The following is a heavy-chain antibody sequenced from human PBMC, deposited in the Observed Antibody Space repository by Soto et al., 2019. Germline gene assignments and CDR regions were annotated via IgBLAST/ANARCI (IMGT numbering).Heavy chain of an antibody. Sequence: GGSLRLSCAASGFTFSTYWMHWVRQAPGRGLVWVSRINSDGSTTTYADSVKGRFTISRDNAKNTLYLQMNSLRAEDTAVYYCARGIYSSSSRNWFDPWGQGTLVTGLL. V-gene: IGHV3-74*01. D-gene: IGHD6-6*01. J-gene: IGHJ5*02. CDR1: GFTFSTYW. CDR3: ARGIYSSSSRNWFDP. CDR2: INSDGSTT.